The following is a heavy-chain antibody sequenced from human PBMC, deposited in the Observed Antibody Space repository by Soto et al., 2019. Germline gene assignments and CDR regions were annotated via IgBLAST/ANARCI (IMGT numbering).Heavy chain of an antibody. V-gene: IGHV4-61*01. CDR3: ARVGSSCHSGGCYYYYGLGV. CDR2: LYYSGST. Sequence: QVRLQESGPGLVKPSETLSLSCLVSGDSVGNGPYYWSWIRQSPGEGLERIAYLYYSGSTNVNPSLESRVNISIDMSKNQFFLELRSVPAADAAVYFCARVGSSCHSGGCYYYYGLGVWGEGTTVAISS. J-gene: IGHJ6*04. D-gene: IGHD1-26*01. CDR1: GDSVGNGPYY.